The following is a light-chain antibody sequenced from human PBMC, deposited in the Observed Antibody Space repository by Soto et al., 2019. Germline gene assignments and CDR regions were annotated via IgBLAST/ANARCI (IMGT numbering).Light chain of an antibody. CDR3: AAWDDSLSVVV. CDR2: RNN. CDR1: NSNIGSHF. J-gene: IGLJ2*01. Sequence: QSVLTQPPSASGTPGQRVTISCSGSNSNIGSHFVFWYQHLPGTAPKLLIYRNNQRPSGVPDRISGSKSGTSASLAISGLRSDDEADYYCAAWDDSLSVVVFGGGTKLTVL. V-gene: IGLV1-47*01.